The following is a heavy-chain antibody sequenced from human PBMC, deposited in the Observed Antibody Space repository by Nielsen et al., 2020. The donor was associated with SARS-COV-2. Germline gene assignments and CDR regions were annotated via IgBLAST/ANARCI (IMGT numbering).Heavy chain of an antibody. CDR1: GLTLSRYW. CDR2: INSDGTLT. D-gene: IGHD3-10*01. V-gene: IGHV3-74*01. Sequence: GESLKISCAASGLTLSRYWMHWVRQAPGKGLMWVSRINSDGTLTTYADSVKGRFTISRDNARNTLYLQMNSLRAEDTAVYYCARDLGAYWGQGTLVTVSS. J-gene: IGHJ4*02. CDR3: ARDLGAY.